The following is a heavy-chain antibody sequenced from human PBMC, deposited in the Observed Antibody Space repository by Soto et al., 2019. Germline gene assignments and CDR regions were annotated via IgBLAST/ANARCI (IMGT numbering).Heavy chain of an antibody. Sequence: QVQLQESGPGLVKPSQTLSLTCTVSGGSISSGDYYWSWIRQPPGKGLEWIGYIYYSGSTYYNPSLKSRVTISVDTSKNQFSLKLSSVTAADTAVYYCARDHYVYDILTGYGYYYGMAVWGQGTTVTVSS. CDR1: GGSISSGDYY. V-gene: IGHV4-30-4*01. D-gene: IGHD3-9*01. J-gene: IGHJ6*02. CDR2: IYYSGST. CDR3: ARDHYVYDILTGYGYYYGMAV.